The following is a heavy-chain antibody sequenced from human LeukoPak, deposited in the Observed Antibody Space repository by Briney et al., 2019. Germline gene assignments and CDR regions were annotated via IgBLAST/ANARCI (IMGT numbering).Heavy chain of an antibody. Sequence: ASVKVSCKASGYTFTSYYMHWVRQAPGQGLEWMGIINPSGGSTSYAQRFQGRVTVTRDTSTSTVYMELSSLRSEDTAVYYCARDFSPRSDYSNYGIGYWGQGTLVTVSS. CDR3: ARDFSPRSDYSNYGIGY. CDR2: INPSGGST. D-gene: IGHD4-11*01. V-gene: IGHV1-46*01. CDR1: GYTFTSYY. J-gene: IGHJ4*02.